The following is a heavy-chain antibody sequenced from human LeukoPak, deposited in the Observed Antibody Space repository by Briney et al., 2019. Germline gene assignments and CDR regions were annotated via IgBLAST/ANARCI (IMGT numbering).Heavy chain of an antibody. CDR1: GGSCDDYY. CDR2: MHPSGIF. J-gene: IGHJ4*02. CDR3: ARGRDRSKAGDH. V-gene: IGHV4-34*01. D-gene: IGHD5-24*01. Sequence: SETLSLTCAVYGGSCDDYYCSWIRQPPGKGLEWIGEMHPSGIFYYNSSLMSRVTISIDTSKSQFSLRLTSVTAADTGFYYCARGRDRSKAGDHWGQGSLVTVSS.